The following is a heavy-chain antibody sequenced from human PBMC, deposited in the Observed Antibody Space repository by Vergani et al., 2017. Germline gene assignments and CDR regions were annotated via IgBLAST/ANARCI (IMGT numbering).Heavy chain of an antibody. CDR1: GGTFSSYA. D-gene: IGHD6-6*01. V-gene: IGHV1-69*14. CDR2: IIPIFGTA. J-gene: IGHJ6*03. Sequence: QVQLVQSGAEVKKPGSSVKVSCKASGGTFSSYAISWVRQAPGQGLEWMGRIIPIFGTANYAQKFQGRVTITADKSTSTAYMELSSLRSEDTAVYYCARDNEYSSSSKGPDAYYYYMDVWGKGTTVTVSS. CDR3: ARDNEYSSSSKGPDAYYYYMDV.